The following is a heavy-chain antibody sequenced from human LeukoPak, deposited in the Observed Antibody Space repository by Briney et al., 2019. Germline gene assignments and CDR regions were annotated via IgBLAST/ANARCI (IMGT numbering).Heavy chain of an antibody. D-gene: IGHD1-26*01. CDR1: GFTVSSNY. J-gene: IGHJ3*02. Sequence: GGSLRLSCAASGFTVSSNYMSWVRQAPGKGLERVSIIYSGGSTFYADSVKGRFTISRDNSKNTLYLQMNSLRAEDKAVYYCARGGSYLSAFDIWGQGTMVTVSS. V-gene: IGHV3-53*01. CDR2: IYSGGST. CDR3: ARGGSYLSAFDI.